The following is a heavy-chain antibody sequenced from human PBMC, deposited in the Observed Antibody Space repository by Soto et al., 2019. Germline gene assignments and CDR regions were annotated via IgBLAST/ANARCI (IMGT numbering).Heavy chain of an antibody. D-gene: IGHD5-12*01. J-gene: IGHJ3*02. V-gene: IGHV3-23*01. Sequence: EVQLLESGGGLVQPGGSLRLSCAASGFTVSRYAMSWVRQAPGKGLERVSTISGSGADSYGADSVKGRFIISRDNSKNTLSLQMNSLRAEDTAVYYCAKSTGVLATTGGALDIWGQGTVVTVSS. CDR2: ISGSGADS. CDR1: GFTVSRYA. CDR3: AKSTGVLATTGGALDI.